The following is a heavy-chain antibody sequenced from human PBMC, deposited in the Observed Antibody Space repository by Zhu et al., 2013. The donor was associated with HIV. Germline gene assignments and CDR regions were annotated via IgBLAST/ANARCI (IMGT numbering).Heavy chain of an antibody. V-gene: IGHV1-69*02. J-gene: IGHJ5*02. CDR2: IVSSLDVT. CDR1: GGTFSSST. D-gene: IGHD5-12*01. Sequence: QVQLVQSGAEVKKPGSSVKVSCKASGGTFSSSTFSWVRQAPGQGLEWLGRIVSSLDVTNYAQKFQGRVTITADKSTSTAYMELSSLRSEDTAVYYCARGNIGGYDTAGWFDPWGQGTLVTVSS. CDR3: ARGNIGGYDTAGWFDP.